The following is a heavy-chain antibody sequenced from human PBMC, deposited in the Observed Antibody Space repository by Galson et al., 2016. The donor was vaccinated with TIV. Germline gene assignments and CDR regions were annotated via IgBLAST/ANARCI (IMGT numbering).Heavy chain of an antibody. D-gene: IGHD4-17*01. Sequence: SVKVSCKAYGYTFTDYYIHWVRQAPGQGLEWMGWINPNTGGTDYAQKFQGRVTMTRETSISTAYLEMKSLRVEDTAEYYCAKHEVRGELTVTWGDFWGQGTPVTVSS. V-gene: IGHV1-2*02. J-gene: IGHJ4*02. CDR1: GYTFTDYY. CDR2: INPNTGGT. CDR3: AKHEVRGELTVTWGDF.